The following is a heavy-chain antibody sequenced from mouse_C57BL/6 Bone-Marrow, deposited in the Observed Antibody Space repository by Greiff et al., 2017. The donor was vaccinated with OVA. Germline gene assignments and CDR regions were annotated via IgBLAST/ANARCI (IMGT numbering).Heavy chain of an antibody. CDR1: GYTFTSYW. D-gene: IGHD2-4*01. V-gene: IGHV1-64*01. Sequence: VQLQQPGAELVKPGASVKLSCKASGYTFTSYWMHWVKQRPGQGLEWIGMLHPNSGSTNYNEKFKSKATLTVDKSSSTAYMQLSSLTSEDSAVYYGARGGYCDYGGGYWYFDVWGTGTTVTGSS. CDR2: LHPNSGST. CDR3: ARGGYCDYGGGYWYFDV. J-gene: IGHJ1*03.